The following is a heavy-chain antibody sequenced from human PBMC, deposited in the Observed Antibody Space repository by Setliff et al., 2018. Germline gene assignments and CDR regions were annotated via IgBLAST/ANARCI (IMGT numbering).Heavy chain of an antibody. V-gene: IGHV4-59*01. CDR3: ARDPPSSGWTPRVYYYFYMDV. CDR1: RGSISSYY. Sequence: PSETLSLTCTVSRGSISSYYWSWIRQPPGKGLEWIGYMYYSGSTNYNPSFKSRVTISVDTSKNQFYLKLSSVTAADTAVYYCARDPPSSGWTPRVYYYFYMDVWGKGTTVTVSS. D-gene: IGHD6-19*01. CDR2: MYYSGST. J-gene: IGHJ6*03.